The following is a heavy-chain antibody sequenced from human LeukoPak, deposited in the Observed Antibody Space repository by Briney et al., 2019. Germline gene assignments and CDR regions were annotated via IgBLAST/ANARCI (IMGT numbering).Heavy chain of an antibody. CDR1: GFSVTRNY. J-gene: IGHJ4*02. Sequence: GGSLRLSCAASGFSVTRNYVSWVRQAPGKGLEWVSTITTSDGNTYYADSVKGRFTVSRDNSKNTLYLQMNSLRAEDTAVYYCAKDGGLWVSAHWGDSWGRGTLVTVSS. V-gene: IGHV3-23*01. CDR2: ITTSDGNT. CDR3: AKDGGLWVSAHWGDS. D-gene: IGHD7-27*01.